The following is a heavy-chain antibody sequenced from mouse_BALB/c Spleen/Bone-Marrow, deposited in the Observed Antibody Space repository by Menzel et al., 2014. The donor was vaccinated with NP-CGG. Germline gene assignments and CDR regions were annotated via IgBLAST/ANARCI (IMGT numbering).Heavy chain of an antibody. CDR3: ARHDYAY. J-gene: IGHJ3*01. CDR1: GFTFSSYA. Sequence: EVQGVESGGGLVKPGGSLKLSCAASGFTFSSYAMSWVRQTPEKRLEWVATISSGSSYAYYPGSVKGRFTISRDNAKNTLYLQMSSLRSEDTAMYYCARHDYAYWGQGTLVTVSA. D-gene: IGHD2-4*01. CDR2: ISSGSSYA. V-gene: IGHV5-9-3*01.